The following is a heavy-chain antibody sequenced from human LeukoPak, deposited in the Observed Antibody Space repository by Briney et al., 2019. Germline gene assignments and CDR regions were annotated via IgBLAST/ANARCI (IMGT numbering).Heavy chain of an antibody. J-gene: IGHJ4*02. V-gene: IGHV4-39*01. CDR2: IYYSGST. Sequence: SETLSLTCTVSGGSISSSSYYWGWIRQPPGKGLEWIGSIYYSGSTYYNPSLKSRVTISVDTSKNQFSLKLSSVTAADTAVYYCARHDSSGYYYDDYWGQGTLVTASS. CDR3: ARHDSSGYYYDDY. D-gene: IGHD3-22*01. CDR1: GGSISSSSYY.